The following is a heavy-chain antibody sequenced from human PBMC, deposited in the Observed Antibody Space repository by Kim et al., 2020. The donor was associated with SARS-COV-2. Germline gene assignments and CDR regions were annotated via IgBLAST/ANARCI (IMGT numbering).Heavy chain of an antibody. D-gene: IGHD6-19*01. CDR2: IYTSGST. CDR3: ARAAARYSSGWYEGYWEAFDI. Sequence: SETLSLTCTVSGGSISSGSYYWSWIRQPAGKGLEWIGRIYTSGSTNYNPSLKSRVTISVDTSKNQFSLKLSSVTAADTAVYYCARAAARYSSGWYEGYWEAFDIWGQGTMVTVSS. CDR1: GGSISSGSYY. V-gene: IGHV4-61*02. J-gene: IGHJ3*02.